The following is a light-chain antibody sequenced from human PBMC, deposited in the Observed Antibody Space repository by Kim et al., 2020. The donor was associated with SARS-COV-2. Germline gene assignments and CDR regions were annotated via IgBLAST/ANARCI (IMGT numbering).Light chain of an antibody. CDR1: QDIRSN. Sequence: DIQMTQSPSSLSASVGDRVTITCRASQDIRSNLAWFQQKPGRAPKSLIYAASSLHSGAPSRFSGGGSGTEFTLTISSLQADDSATYSFHQYNSYPRPFGQGTKVDIK. CDR2: AAS. V-gene: IGKV1-16*01. J-gene: IGKJ1*01. CDR3: HQYNSYPRP.